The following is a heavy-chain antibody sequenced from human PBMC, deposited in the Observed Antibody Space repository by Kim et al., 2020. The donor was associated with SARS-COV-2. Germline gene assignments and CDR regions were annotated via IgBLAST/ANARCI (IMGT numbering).Heavy chain of an antibody. V-gene: IGHV4-34*01. CDR3: AAGSVVRGVLAYYGVDV. Sequence: SETLSLTCAVYGGSFSGYYWSWIRQPPGKGLEWIGEINHSGSTNYNPSLKSRVTISVDTSKNQFSLKLSSVTAADTAVYYCAAGSVVRGVLAYYGVDVWGRGTTVTFSS. CDR1: GGSFSGYY. D-gene: IGHD3-10*01. J-gene: IGHJ6*02. CDR2: INHSGST.